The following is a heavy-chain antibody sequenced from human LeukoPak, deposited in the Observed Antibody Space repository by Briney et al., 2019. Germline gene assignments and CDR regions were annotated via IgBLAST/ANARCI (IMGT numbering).Heavy chain of an antibody. Sequence: PSETLSLTCIVSGVSISSSYYYWGWIRQPPGKGLEWIGSIYYSGSTYYNPSLKSRVTISVDTSKNQFSLKLSSVTAADTAVYYCARRAAGITMVRGVMGSDPWGQGTLVTVSS. CDR2: IYYSGST. CDR3: ARRAAGITMVRGVMGSDP. V-gene: IGHV4-39*01. D-gene: IGHD3-10*01. CDR1: GVSISSSYYY. J-gene: IGHJ5*02.